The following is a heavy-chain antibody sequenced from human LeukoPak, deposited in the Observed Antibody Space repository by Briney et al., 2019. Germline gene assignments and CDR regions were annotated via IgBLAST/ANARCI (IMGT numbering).Heavy chain of an antibody. Sequence: GGSLRLSCAASGFTFSSYAMHWVRQAPGKGLEYVSAISSNGGSTYYANSVKGRFTISRDNSKNTLYLQMGSLRAEDMAVYYCAREWGGGYYDSSGYPIDYWGQGTLVTVSS. CDR3: AREWGGGYYDSSGYPIDY. D-gene: IGHD3-22*01. V-gene: IGHV3-64*01. CDR1: GFTFSSYA. CDR2: ISSNGGST. J-gene: IGHJ4*02.